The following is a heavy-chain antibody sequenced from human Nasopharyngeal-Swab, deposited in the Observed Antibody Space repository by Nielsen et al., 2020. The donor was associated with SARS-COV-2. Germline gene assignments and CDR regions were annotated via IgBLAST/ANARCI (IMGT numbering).Heavy chain of an antibody. J-gene: IGHJ3*01. CDR2: IYPDDSDT. V-gene: IGHV5-51*01. Sequence: GESLKISCKGSGYSFTNFWIGWVRPMPGKGPEWMGIIYPDDSDTRYSPSFEGQVTISVDKSISAAYLQWRSLKASDTAMYFCARAGDGLDFWGQGTMVAVSS. CDR1: GYSFTNFW. CDR3: ARAGDGLDF.